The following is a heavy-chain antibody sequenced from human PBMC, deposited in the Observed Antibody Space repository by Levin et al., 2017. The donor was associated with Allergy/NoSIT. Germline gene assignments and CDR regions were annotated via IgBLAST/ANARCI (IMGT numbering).Heavy chain of an antibody. D-gene: IGHD1-26*01. Sequence: SETLSLTCNVSGGSISSFFWNWIRQPPGKGLEWIGYISNNGRTNYNPSLMSRVTISVDKSKNHLSLKVTSVTAADTAVYYCARDRSGSYYTFDMWGQGTMVNV. J-gene: IGHJ3*02. CDR3: ARDRSGSYYTFDM. CDR2: ISNNGRT. CDR1: GGSISSFF. V-gene: IGHV4-59*01.